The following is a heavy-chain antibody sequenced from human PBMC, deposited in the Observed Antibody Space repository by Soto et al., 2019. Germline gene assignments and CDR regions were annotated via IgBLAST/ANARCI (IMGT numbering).Heavy chain of an antibody. V-gene: IGHV3-23*01. CDR3: AKGLRRLLRTQYYYGLDV. D-gene: IGHD3-16*01. J-gene: IGHJ6*02. CDR2: ISGSGGNT. Sequence: GGSLRLSCAASGFTFSPYAMTWVRQAPGKGLEWVSSISGSGGNTNYADSVKGRFTVSRDNSKRTLSLQMNSLTEEDTAIYYCAKGLRRLLRTQYYYGLDVWGRGTTVTV. CDR1: GFTFSPYA.